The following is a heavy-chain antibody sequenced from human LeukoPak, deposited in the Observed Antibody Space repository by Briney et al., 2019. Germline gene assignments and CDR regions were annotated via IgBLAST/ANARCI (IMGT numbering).Heavy chain of an antibody. CDR3: ARNAAPY. D-gene: IGHD2-2*01. Sequence: GGSLRLSCAASGFTVSSNYMSWVRQAAGKGLEWVSFIYSGGSTYYADSVKGRFTISRDNSKNALYLQMNSLRAEDTAVYYCARNAAPYWGQGTLVTVSS. CDR1: GFTVSSNY. CDR2: IYSGGST. J-gene: IGHJ4*02. V-gene: IGHV3-53*01.